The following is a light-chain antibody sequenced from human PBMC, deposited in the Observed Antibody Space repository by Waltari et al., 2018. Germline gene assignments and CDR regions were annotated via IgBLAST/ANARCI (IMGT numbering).Light chain of an antibody. Sequence: EVVLTQSPGTLSLSPGERATLSCRASQSISKYLVWYQQRPGQAPRRLIFAASTSATGIPDRVSGSGFGADFSLTISRRGPEDCAVYDCQNNERVPATFGQGTRVEIK. CDR1: QSISKY. V-gene: IGKV3-20*01. CDR3: QNNERVPAT. CDR2: AAS. J-gene: IGKJ1*01.